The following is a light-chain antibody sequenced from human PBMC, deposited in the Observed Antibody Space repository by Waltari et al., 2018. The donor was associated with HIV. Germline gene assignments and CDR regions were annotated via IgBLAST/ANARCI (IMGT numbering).Light chain of an antibody. CDR1: KLGDKY. J-gene: IGLJ2*01. CDR3: QAWDIITAGVV. Sequence: SYELTQPPSVSVFPGQTASITCSGDKLGDKYASWYQQKPGQSPVLVIYQDTNRASGIPERFPGSNSGNTATLTISGTQATDDADYYCQAWDIITAGVVFGGGTKLTVL. CDR2: QDT. V-gene: IGLV3-1*01.